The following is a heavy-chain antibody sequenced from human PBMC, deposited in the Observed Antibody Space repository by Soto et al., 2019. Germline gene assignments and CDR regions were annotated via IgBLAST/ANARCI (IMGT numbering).Heavy chain of an antibody. J-gene: IGHJ4*02. V-gene: IGHV3-30*04. CDR1: GFSFSSFA. CDR3: ASVLDY. CDR2: ISYHGSDK. D-gene: IGHD3-10*02. Sequence: QVQLVGSGGGVVQPGRSLRLSCVASGFSFSSFAMHWVRQAPGKGLEWVAVISYHGSDKYYADSVRGRFIVSRDNSQNTVYLQMTSLRVEDTAVYYCASVLDYWGQGIMVTVSS.